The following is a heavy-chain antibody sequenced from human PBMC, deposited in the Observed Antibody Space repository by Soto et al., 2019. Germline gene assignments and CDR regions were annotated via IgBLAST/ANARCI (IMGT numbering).Heavy chain of an antibody. CDR1: GFSLSTSGVG. Sequence: QITLKESGPTLVKPTQTLTLTCTFSGFSLSTSGVGVGWIRQPPGKAPEWLALIYWDDDRRYSPSLKSRLTITNDTPKNQVVLTVTNMAPVDTATYYCAHDLIGAYGMDVWGQGTPVTVSS. CDR3: AHDLIGAYGMDV. J-gene: IGHJ6*02. D-gene: IGHD3-3*01. CDR2: IYWDDDR. V-gene: IGHV2-5*02.